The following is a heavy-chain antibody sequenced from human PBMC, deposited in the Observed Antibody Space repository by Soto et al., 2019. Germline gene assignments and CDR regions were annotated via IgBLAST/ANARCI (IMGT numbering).Heavy chain of an antibody. CDR1: GFTFSSSS. Sequence: EVELVETGGGLIQPGGSLRLSCAASGFTFSSSSMSWVRQAPGKGLEWVSLIYADGATYYGDSVKGRFTICRDTSKNTLSLQMTRLRADDTAVYYCARDDSFLGAPFHYWGQGTLVTVSP. CDR2: IYADGAT. V-gene: IGHV3-53*02. CDR3: ARDDSFLGAPFHY. J-gene: IGHJ4*02. D-gene: IGHD3-16*01.